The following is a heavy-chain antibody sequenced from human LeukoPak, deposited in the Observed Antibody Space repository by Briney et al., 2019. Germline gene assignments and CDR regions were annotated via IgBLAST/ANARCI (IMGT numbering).Heavy chain of an antibody. CDR1: GGSISSYY. J-gene: IGHJ4*02. V-gene: IGHV4-59*12. D-gene: IGHD4-17*01. CDR2: IYYSGST. CDR3: ARGGGDYGDYPR. Sequence: SETLSLTCTVSGGSISSYYWSWIRQPPGKGLEWIGYIYYSGSTNYNPSLKSRVTISVDTSKNQFSLKLSFVTAADTAVYYCARGGGDYGDYPRWGQGTLVTVSS.